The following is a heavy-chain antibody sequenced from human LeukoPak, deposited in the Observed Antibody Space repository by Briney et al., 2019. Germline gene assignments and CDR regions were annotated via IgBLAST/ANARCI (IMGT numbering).Heavy chain of an antibody. CDR3: AKDPGGDSVHWFDP. V-gene: IGHV3-23*01. CDR1: GFTFSSYS. J-gene: IGHJ5*02. CDR2: ISGSGGGT. D-gene: IGHD2-21*02. Sequence: GGSLRLSCAASGFTFSSYSMSWVRQAPGKGLEWVSTISGSGGGTYFADSVKGRFTISRDNSKNTLHLQMNSLRAEDTAIYYCAKDPGGDSVHWFDPWGQGTLVIVSS.